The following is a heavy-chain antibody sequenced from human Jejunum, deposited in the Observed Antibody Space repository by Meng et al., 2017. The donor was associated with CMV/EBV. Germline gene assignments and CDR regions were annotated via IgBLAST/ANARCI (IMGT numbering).Heavy chain of an antibody. J-gene: IGHJ6*02. CDR1: GFTFDDYA. CDR3: AKDIDSGDYFYGMDV. V-gene: IGHV3-43D*03. Sequence: GFTFDDYAMDWGRQVPGRGLEWVSLVSWDGGTAYYADSVKGRFTISRDNRKNSLHLQMNSLRVEDTAFYYCAKDIDSGDYFYGMDVWGQGTTVTVSS. CDR2: VSWDGGTA.